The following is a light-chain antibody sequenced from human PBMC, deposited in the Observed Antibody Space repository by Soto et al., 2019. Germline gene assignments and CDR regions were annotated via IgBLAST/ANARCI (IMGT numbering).Light chain of an antibody. CDR1: NIGSKS. V-gene: IGLV3-21*02. Sequence: SYELTQPPSVSVAPGQTARITCWGNNIGSKSVHWYQQKPGQAPVLVVYDDSDRPSWIPERFSGSNSGNTDTLTISRVEAGDEADYYCQVWDSSSDHWVFGGGTKLTVL. CDR2: DDS. CDR3: QVWDSSSDHWV. J-gene: IGLJ3*02.